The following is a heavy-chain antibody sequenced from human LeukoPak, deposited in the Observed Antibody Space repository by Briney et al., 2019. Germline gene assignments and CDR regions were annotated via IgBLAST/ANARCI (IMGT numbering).Heavy chain of an antibody. D-gene: IGHD3-22*01. V-gene: IGHV1-46*01. CDR1: GYTLTSYY. J-gene: IGHJ4*02. CDR2: INPSGGST. Sequence: ASVKVSCKASGYTLTSYYMHWVRQAPGQGLEWMGIINPSGGSTSYAQKFQGRVTMTRDTSTSTVYMELSSLRSEDTAVYYCARGPDYYDSSGYMDFDYWGQGTLVTVSS. CDR3: ARGPDYYDSSGYMDFDY.